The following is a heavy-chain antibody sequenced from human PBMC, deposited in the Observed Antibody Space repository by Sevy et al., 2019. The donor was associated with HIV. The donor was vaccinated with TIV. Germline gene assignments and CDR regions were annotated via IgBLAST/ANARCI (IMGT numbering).Heavy chain of an antibody. D-gene: IGHD3-22*01. CDR2: VKEDGSEK. CDR3: ARGDYYDRSGFYIDAFDV. Sequence: GGSLRLSCAASGFIFSNFAMHWVRQAPGKGLEWVGNVKEDGSEKYYGDSVKGRFTISRDNAKNSLFLQMKSLRAEDTAVYYCARGDYYDRSGFYIDAFDVWGQGTMVTVSS. V-gene: IGHV3-7*04. CDR1: GFIFSNFA. J-gene: IGHJ3*01.